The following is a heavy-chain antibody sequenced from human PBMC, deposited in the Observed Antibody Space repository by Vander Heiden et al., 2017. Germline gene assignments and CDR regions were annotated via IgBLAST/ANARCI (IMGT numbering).Heavy chain of an antibody. D-gene: IGHD5-18*01. CDR1: GLTFSSYA. J-gene: IGHJ4*02. CDR3: ARARGYSYGRFDY. Sequence: QVQLVESGGGVVQPGRSLRLSCAASGLTFSSYAMHWVRQAPGKGLEWVAVISYDGSNKYYADSVKGRFTISRDNSKNTLYLQMNSLRAEDTAVYYCARARGYSYGRFDYWGQGTLVTVSS. CDR2: ISYDGSNK. V-gene: IGHV3-30-3*01.